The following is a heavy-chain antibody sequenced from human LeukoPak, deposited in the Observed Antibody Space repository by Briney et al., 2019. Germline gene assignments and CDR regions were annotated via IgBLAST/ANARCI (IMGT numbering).Heavy chain of an antibody. Sequence: SETLSLTCAVYGGSFSGYYWSWIRQPPGKGLEWIGEINHSGSTNYNPSLKSRVTISVDTSKNQFSLKLSSVTAADTAVYYCARGPEEGGYYDWSDPWGQGTLVTVSS. D-gene: IGHD3-22*01. CDR2: INHSGST. J-gene: IGHJ5*02. V-gene: IGHV4-34*01. CDR3: ARGPEEGGYYDWSDP. CDR1: GGSFSGYY.